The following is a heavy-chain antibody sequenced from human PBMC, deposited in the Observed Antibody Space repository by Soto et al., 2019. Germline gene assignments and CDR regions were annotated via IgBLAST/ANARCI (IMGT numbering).Heavy chain of an antibody. D-gene: IGHD6-6*01. Sequence: SETLSLTCSVSGGSISGYYWSWIRQAPGKGLEWIGYVYDTGSTSYNPSLQSRVTISVDTSKKQFSLSLRLVTAADTAVYFCARSIAVPSSHIDHWGQGTRVTVPQ. CDR2: VYDTGST. J-gene: IGHJ4*02. CDR3: ARSIAVPSSHIDH. V-gene: IGHV4-59*01. CDR1: GGSISGYY.